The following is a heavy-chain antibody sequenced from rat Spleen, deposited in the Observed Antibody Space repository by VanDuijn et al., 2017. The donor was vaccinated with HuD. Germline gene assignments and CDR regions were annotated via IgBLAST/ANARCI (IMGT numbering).Heavy chain of an antibody. V-gene: IGHV5S13*01. CDR3: ATHGGGYGWFAY. Sequence: EVQLVESDGGLVQPGRSLKLSCAASGFTYSNYVMAWVRQAPTKGLEWVASISTGGGNTYYRDSVKGRFTISRDNAKNTLYLQMDSLRSEDTATYYCATHGGGYGWFAYWGQGTLVTVSS. J-gene: IGHJ3*01. D-gene: IGHD1-11*01. CDR1: GFTYSNYV. CDR2: ISTGGGNT.